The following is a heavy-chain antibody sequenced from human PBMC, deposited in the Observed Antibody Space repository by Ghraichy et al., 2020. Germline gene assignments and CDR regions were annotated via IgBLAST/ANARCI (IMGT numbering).Heavy chain of an antibody. Sequence: SQTLSLTCTVSGDSISSYSWSWIRQPPGQGLEWIGYIYYSGSTKYNPSLKSRVTISADTSKNQVYLKVRSVTAADTAVYYCATGILGADYFFDYWGQGSLVIVS. CDR2: IYYSGST. CDR1: GDSISSYS. V-gene: IGHV4-59*01. D-gene: IGHD1-26*01. CDR3: ATGILGADYFFDY. J-gene: IGHJ4*02.